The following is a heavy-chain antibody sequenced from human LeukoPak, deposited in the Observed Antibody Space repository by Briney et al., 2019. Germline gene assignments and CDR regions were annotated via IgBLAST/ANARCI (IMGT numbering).Heavy chain of an antibody. J-gene: IGHJ4*02. CDR3: AKRPDCSTTNCFRFEY. Sequence: QPGGSLRLSCAASGFTVSTYAMSWVRQAPGQGLEWVSSINGDGGSTYYAESVKGRFTVSRDNSKNTLYLQMDSLRAEDTAVYYCAKRPDCSTTNCFRFEYWGQGTLVTVSS. CDR1: GFTVSTYA. V-gene: IGHV3-23*01. D-gene: IGHD2-2*01. CDR2: INGDGGST.